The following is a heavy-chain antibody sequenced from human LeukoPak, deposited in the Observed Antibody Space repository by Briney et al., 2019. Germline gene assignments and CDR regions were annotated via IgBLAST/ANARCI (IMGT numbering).Heavy chain of an antibody. CDR1: GFTFSSYS. D-gene: IGHD1-26*01. Sequence: PGGSLRLSCAASGFTFSSYSMNWVRQAPGKGLEWVSVIYSGGSTYYADSVKGRFTISRDNSKNTLYLQMNSLRAEDTAVYYCARVGTTRLIDYWGQGTLVTVSS. CDR2: IYSGGST. CDR3: ARVGTTRLIDY. J-gene: IGHJ4*02. V-gene: IGHV3-53*01.